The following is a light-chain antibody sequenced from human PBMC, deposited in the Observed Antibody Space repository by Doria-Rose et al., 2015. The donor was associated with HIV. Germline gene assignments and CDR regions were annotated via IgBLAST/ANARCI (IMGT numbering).Light chain of an antibody. CDR3: QQSFSTPRT. J-gene: IGKJ1*01. CDR2: AAS. CDR1: QNINRF. Sequence: DIRMTQSPSSLSASVGDRVTITCQASQNINRFLNWYQQKPGKVPKVLIYAASSLQSGVPSRFSGSGSGTDFTLTISSLQPEDFATYYCQQSFSTPRTFGQGTKVEIK. V-gene: IGKV1-39*01.